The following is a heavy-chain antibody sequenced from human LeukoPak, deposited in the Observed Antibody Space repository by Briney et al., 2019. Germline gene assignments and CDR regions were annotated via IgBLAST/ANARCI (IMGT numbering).Heavy chain of an antibody. D-gene: IGHD3-3*01. CDR3: ATAGIFGVDQLDY. J-gene: IGHJ4*02. CDR2: VDPEDGET. CDR1: GYTFTDYY. Sequence: ASVKVSCKASGYTFTDYYMHWVQQAPGKGLEWMGRVDPEDGETIYAEKFQGRVTITADTSTDTAYMELSSLRSEDTAVYYCATAGIFGVDQLDYWGQGTLVTVSS. V-gene: IGHV1-69-2*01.